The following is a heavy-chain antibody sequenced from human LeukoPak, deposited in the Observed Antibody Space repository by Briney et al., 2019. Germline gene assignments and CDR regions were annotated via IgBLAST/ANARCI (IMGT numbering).Heavy chain of an antibody. CDR3: ARGDRAVAGAWGWFDP. CDR1: GGSITSYY. Sequence: NSSETLSLTCTVPGGSITSYYWSWIRQPAGKGPEWIGRIYASGSTNYNPSLKSRVTMSVDTSKNQFSLRLNSVTAADTAVYYCARGDRAVAGAWGWFDPWGQGTLVTVSS. CDR2: IYASGST. V-gene: IGHV4-4*07. J-gene: IGHJ5*02. D-gene: IGHD6-19*01.